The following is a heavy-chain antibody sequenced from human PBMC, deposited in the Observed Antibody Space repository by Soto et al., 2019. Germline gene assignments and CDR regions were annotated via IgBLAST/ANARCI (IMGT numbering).Heavy chain of an antibody. J-gene: IGHJ4*02. CDR2: ISAHNGNT. CDR1: GYIFTTYG. Sequence: QVHLVQSGAEVKKPGASVKVSCKGSGYIFTTYGITWVRQAPGQGLEWMGWISAHNGNTDYAQKLQGRVTVTRDTSTSTAYMELRDLRSDDTAVYYGARGRYGDYWGQGAVVTVSS. CDR3: ARGRYGDY. D-gene: IGHD1-1*01. V-gene: IGHV1-18*01.